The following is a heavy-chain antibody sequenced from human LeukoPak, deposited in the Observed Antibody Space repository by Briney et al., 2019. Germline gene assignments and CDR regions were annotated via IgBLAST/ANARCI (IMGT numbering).Heavy chain of an antibody. D-gene: IGHD3-16*01. CDR1: GGSFSGYY. V-gene: IGHV4-34*01. J-gene: IGHJ4*01. CDR2: INHSGST. CDR3: AMGEEAGHFDY. Sequence: SETLSLTCAVYGGSFSGYYWSWIRQPPGKGLEWIGEINHSGSTNYNPSLKSRVTISVDTSKNQFSLKLSSVTAADTAVYYCAMGEEAGHFDYWGQGTLVTVSS.